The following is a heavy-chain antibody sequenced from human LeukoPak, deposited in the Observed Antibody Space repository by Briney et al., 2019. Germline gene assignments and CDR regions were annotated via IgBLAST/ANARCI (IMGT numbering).Heavy chain of an antibody. CDR3: ARVGYDILTGYYWFDP. Sequence: TSETLSLTCAVYGGSFSGYYWSWIRQPPGKGLEWIGEINHSGSTNYNPSLKSRVTISVDTSKNQFSLKLSSVTAADTAVYYCARVGYDILTGYYWFDPWGQGTLVTVSS. D-gene: IGHD3-9*01. V-gene: IGHV4-34*01. CDR2: INHSGST. CDR1: GGSFSGYY. J-gene: IGHJ5*02.